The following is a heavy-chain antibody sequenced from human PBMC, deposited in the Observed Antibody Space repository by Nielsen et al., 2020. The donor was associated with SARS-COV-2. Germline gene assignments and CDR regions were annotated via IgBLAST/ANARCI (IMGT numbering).Heavy chain of an antibody. D-gene: IGHD3-10*01. V-gene: IGHV3-9*01. J-gene: IGHJ6*02. CDR3: AKDQSWGYYGSGSYADYYYGMDV. CDR2: ISWNSGSI. Sequence: GGSLRLSCAASGFTFDDYAMHWVRQAPGKGLEWVSGISWNSGSIGYADSVKGRFTISRDNAKNSLYLQMNSLRAEDTALYYCAKDQSWGYYGSGSYADYYYGMDVWGQGTTVTVSS. CDR1: GFTFDDYA.